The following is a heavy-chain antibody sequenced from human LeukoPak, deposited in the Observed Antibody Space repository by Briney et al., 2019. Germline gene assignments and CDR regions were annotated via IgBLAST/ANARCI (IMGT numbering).Heavy chain of an antibody. D-gene: IGHD6-13*01. Sequence: SETLSLTCAVYGGSFSGYYWSWIRQPPGKGLEWIGEINHSGSTNYNPSLKSRVTISVDTSKNQFSLKLSSVTAADTAVYYCARVSIAAAGMNYYYYGMDVWGQGTTVTVSS. J-gene: IGHJ6*02. CDR2: INHSGST. CDR3: ARVSIAAAGMNYYYYGMDV. CDR1: GGSFSGYY. V-gene: IGHV4-34*01.